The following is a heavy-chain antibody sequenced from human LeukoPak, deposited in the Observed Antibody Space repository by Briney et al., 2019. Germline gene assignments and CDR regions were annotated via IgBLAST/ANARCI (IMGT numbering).Heavy chain of an antibody. CDR2: INHSGST. Sequence: SETLSLTCAVYGGSFSGYYWSWIRQPPGKGLEWIGEINHSGSTNYNPSLKSRVTISVDTSKNQFSLKLSPVTAADTAVYYCATGGPYSSLAWGVGNAFDIWGQGTMVTVSS. V-gene: IGHV4-34*01. D-gene: IGHD6-13*01. CDR1: GGSFSGYY. J-gene: IGHJ3*02. CDR3: ATGGPYSSLAWGVGNAFDI.